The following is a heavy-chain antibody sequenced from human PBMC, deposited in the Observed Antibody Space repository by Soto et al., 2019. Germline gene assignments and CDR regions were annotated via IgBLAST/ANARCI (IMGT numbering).Heavy chain of an antibody. CDR3: AKTPGYCSGGSCYGMGYYYYYMDV. J-gene: IGHJ6*03. D-gene: IGHD2-15*01. CDR2: ISGSGGST. V-gene: IGHV3-23*01. CDR1: GFTFSSYA. Sequence: LRLSCAASGFTFSSYAMSWVRQAPGKGLEWVSAISGSGGSTYYADSVKGRFTISRDNSKNTLYLQMNSLRAEDTAVYYCAKTPGYCSGGSCYGMGYYYYYMDVWGKGTTVTVSS.